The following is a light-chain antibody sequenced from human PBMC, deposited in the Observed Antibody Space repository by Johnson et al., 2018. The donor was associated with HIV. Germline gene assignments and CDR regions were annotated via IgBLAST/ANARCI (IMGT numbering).Light chain of an antibody. J-gene: IGLJ1*01. Sequence: QSVLTQPPSVSAAPGQKVTISCSGSSSNIGNNYVSWYQQLPGTAPKLLIYDNNKRPSGIPDRFSGSTSGTSATLDLTGLQTGDEADYYCGTWDSSLSAVPFGTGTKITVL. CDR2: DNN. CDR3: GTWDSSLSAVP. CDR1: SSNIGNNY. V-gene: IGLV1-51*01.